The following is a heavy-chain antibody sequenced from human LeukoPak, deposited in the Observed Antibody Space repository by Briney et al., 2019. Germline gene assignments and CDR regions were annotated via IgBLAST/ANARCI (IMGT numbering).Heavy chain of an antibody. CDR3: ARSLTYYYGSGSYQAFWFDT. CDR2: IYHSGST. V-gene: IGHV4-30-2*01. Sequence: PSETLSLTCAVSGGSISSGGYSWSWIRQPPGKGLEWIGYIYHSGSTYYNPSLKSRVTISVDRSKNQFSLKLSSVTAADTAVYYCARSLTYYYGSGSYQAFWFDTWGQGTLVTVSS. CDR1: GGSISSGGYS. J-gene: IGHJ5*02. D-gene: IGHD3-10*01.